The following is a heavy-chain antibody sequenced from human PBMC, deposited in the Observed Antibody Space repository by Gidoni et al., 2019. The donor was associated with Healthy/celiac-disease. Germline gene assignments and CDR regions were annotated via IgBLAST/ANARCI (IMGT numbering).Heavy chain of an antibody. J-gene: IGHJ4*02. CDR2: ISGSGGSA. CDR3: AKDLRIYWNSHFDY. CDR1: GFPFSSYA. V-gene: IGHV3-23*01. D-gene: IGHD1-7*01. Sequence: EVQLLESGGGLVQPGGSLRLSCAASGFPFSSYAMSWVRQAPGKGLEWVSAISGSGGSAYYADSVKGRFTISRDNSKNTLYLQMNSLRAEDTAVYYCAKDLRIYWNSHFDYWGQGTLVTVSS.